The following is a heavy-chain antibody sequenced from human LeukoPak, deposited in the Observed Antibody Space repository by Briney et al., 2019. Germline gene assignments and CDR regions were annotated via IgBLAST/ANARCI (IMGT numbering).Heavy chain of an antibody. D-gene: IGHD1-26*01. CDR3: TTTIVGVTTWFDP. Sequence: GGSLRLSCAASGFTLSNAYMSWVRQAPGKGLEWVGRIKNKTNGGTTDYAAPVKGRFTVSRDDSKNTLYLQMNSLKTEDTAVYYCTTTIVGVTTWFDPWGQGTLVTVSS. J-gene: IGHJ5*02. CDR1: GFTLSNAY. V-gene: IGHV3-15*01. CDR2: IKNKTNGGTT.